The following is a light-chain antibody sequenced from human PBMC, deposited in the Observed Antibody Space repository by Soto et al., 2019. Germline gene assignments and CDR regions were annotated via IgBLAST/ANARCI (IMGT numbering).Light chain of an antibody. CDR1: QSISSW. J-gene: IGKJ1*01. CDR2: DAS. CDR3: QQYNSYSGT. Sequence: GDRVTITCRASQSISSWLAWYQQKPGRAPKLLIYDASSLESGVPSRFSGSGSGTEFTLTICSLQPDDFATYYCQQYNSYSGTFGQGTKVDIK. V-gene: IGKV1-5*01.